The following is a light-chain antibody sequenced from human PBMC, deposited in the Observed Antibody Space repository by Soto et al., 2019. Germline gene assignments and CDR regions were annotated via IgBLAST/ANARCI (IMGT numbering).Light chain of an antibody. CDR3: QQRSSWPRIT. V-gene: IGKV3-11*01. CDR2: DAS. Sequence: ESMLTQSPATLSLSPGERATLSCRASQSVRSYLAWYQQKPGQAPRLLIYDASNRAPGIPARFSGSGSGTDFTLTISSLEPDDFAVYYCQQRSSWPRITFGQGTRLE. CDR1: QSVRSY. J-gene: IGKJ5*01.